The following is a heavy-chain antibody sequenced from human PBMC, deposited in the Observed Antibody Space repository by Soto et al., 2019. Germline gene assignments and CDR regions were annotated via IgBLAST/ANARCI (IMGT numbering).Heavy chain of an antibody. CDR3: ARARFGVVIMATNNWFDP. Sequence: LGESLKISCKGSGYSFTSYWIGWVRQMPGKGLEWMGIIYPGDSDTRYSPSFQGQVTISADKSISTAYLQWSSLKASDTAMYYCARARFGVVIMATNNWFDPWGQGTLVTVSS. CDR1: GYSFTSYW. CDR2: IYPGDSDT. V-gene: IGHV5-51*01. J-gene: IGHJ5*02. D-gene: IGHD3-3*01.